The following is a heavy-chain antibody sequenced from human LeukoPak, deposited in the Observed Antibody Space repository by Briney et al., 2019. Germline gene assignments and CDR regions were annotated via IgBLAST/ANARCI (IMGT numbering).Heavy chain of an antibody. Sequence: PGGSLRLSCAASGLTFSSYAMNWVRQAPGKGLEWVSAISGSSGRTYYADFVKGLFTISRDNSKNTLYLQMNSLRAGDTAIYFCAKPARTDYTDYWGQGTLVTVSS. CDR1: GLTFSSYA. V-gene: IGHV3-23*01. CDR2: ISGSSGRT. J-gene: IGHJ4*02. CDR3: AKPARTDYTDY. D-gene: IGHD1-14*01.